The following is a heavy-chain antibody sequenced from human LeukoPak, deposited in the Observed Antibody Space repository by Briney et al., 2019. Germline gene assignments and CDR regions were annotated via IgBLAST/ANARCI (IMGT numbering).Heavy chain of an antibody. CDR3: ARGAARRDGYK. CDR2: INHSGST. V-gene: IGHV4-34*01. CDR1: GGSFTGYY. J-gene: IGHJ4*02. Sequence: LETLSLTCAVYGGSFTGYYWSWVRQPPGKGLEWIGEINHSGSTNYSPSLKSRVTISVDMSKNQFSLKLSSVTAADTAVYYCARGAARRDGYKWGQGTQVIVSS. D-gene: IGHD5-24*01.